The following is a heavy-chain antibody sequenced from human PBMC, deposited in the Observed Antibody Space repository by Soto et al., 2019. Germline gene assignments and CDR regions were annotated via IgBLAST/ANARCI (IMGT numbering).Heavy chain of an antibody. V-gene: IGHV2-5*02. Sequence: QINLIESGPPLVKPTQTLTLTCTFSGFSLSTSGAAVGWVRQPPGRALEWLALIYWDGDKRYNASLGNRLTITKDTTMNQVVLTLTNVDPGDTATYYCAHRATMTIFGLIIDNGIWFDPWGQGTRVIVSS. D-gene: IGHD3-3*01. CDR3: AHRATMTIFGLIIDNGIWFDP. J-gene: IGHJ5*02. CDR2: IYWDGDK. CDR1: GFSLSTSGAA.